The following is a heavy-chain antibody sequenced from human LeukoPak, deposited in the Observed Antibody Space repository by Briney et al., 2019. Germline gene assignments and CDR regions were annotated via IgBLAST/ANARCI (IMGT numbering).Heavy chain of an antibody. CDR3: AKSGYTPEYFDL. CDR2: IYYSGST. CDR1: GGSISSYY. D-gene: IGHD3-22*01. V-gene: IGHV4-59*08. J-gene: IGHJ2*01. Sequence: MASETLSLTCTVSGGSISSYYWSWIRQPPGTGLEWIGYIYYSGSTNYNPSLKSRVTISVDTSKNQFSLKLSSVTAADTAVYYCAKSGYTPEYFDLWGRGTLVTVSS.